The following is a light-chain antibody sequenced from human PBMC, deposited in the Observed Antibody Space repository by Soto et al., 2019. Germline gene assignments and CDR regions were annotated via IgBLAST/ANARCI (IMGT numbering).Light chain of an antibody. CDR2: STS. Sequence: QAVVTQEPSLTVSPGGTVTLTCASSTGAVTSGYYPNWFQQKPGQPPRALIYSTSNTHSWTPARFSGSLLGGKAALTLSGVQPEDEAEYYCLLYYGGPWVFGGGTKLTVL. J-gene: IGLJ3*02. CDR3: LLYYGGPWV. V-gene: IGLV7-43*01. CDR1: TGAVTSGYY.